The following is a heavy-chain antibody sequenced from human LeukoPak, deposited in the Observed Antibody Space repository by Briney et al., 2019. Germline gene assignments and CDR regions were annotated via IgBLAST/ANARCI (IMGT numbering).Heavy chain of an antibody. CDR1: GFTFSSYW. Sequence: GGSLRLSSAASGFTFSSYWMHWVRQAPGKGLEWVSRIKTDGTSTRYADSVEGRFTISRDNAKNTLYLQMNSLRAEDTAVYYCARDSWPSGFDSWGQGTLVTVSS. CDR3: ARDSWPSGFDS. J-gene: IGHJ4*02. CDR2: IKTDGTST. D-gene: IGHD2-15*01. V-gene: IGHV3-74*01.